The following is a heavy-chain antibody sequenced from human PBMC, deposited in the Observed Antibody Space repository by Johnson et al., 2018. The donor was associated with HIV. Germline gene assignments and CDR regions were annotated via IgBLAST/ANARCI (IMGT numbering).Heavy chain of an antibody. Sequence: QVQLVESGGGLVQPGRSLRLSCAASGFTFDDYAMHWVRQAPGKGLEWVAVISYDGSNKYYADSVKGRFTISRDNSKNTLYLQMNSLRADDTAVYYCAKDRFTVTDAFDIWGQGTMVTVSS. CDR2: ISYDGSNK. D-gene: IGHD4-17*01. J-gene: IGHJ3*02. CDR3: AKDRFTVTDAFDI. V-gene: IGHV3-30*18. CDR1: GFTFDDYA.